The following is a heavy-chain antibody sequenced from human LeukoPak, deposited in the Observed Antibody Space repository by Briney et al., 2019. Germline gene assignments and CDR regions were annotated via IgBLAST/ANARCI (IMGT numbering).Heavy chain of an antibody. CDR1: GYTFTSYD. CDR2: MNPNSGNT. D-gene: IGHD6-13*01. J-gene: IGHJ4*02. V-gene: IGHV1-8*01. CDR3: ARGTAAAGTIAGLIFDY. Sequence: GASVKVSCKASGYTFTSYDINWVRQATGQGLEWMGWMNPNSGNTGYAQKFQGRVTMTRNTSISTAYMELSSLRSEDTAVYYCARGTAAAGTIAGLIFDYWGQGTLVTVSS.